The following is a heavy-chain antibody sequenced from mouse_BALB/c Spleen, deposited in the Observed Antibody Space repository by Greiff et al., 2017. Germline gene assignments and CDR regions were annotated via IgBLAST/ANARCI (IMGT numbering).Heavy chain of an antibody. CDR2: IWSGGST. CDR3: ARNYYGSSYFDY. Sequence: QVQLKQSGPGLVQPSQSLSITCTVSGFSLTSYGVHWVRQSPGKGLEWLGVIWSGGSTAYNAAFISRLSISKDNSKSQVFFKMNSLQADDTAIYYCARNYYGSSYFDYWGQGTTLTVSS. D-gene: IGHD1-1*01. V-gene: IGHV2-4-1*01. J-gene: IGHJ2*01. CDR1: GFSLTSYG.